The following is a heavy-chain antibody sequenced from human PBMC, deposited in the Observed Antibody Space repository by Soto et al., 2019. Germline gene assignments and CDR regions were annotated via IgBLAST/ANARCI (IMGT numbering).Heavy chain of an antibody. Sequence: GESLKISCKGSGYSFTSYWISWVRQMPGKGLEWMGRIDPSDSYTNYSPSFQGHVTISADKSISTAYLQWSSLRASDTAMYYCARPTGTDPYYYYYGMDVWGQGTTVTVSS. CDR2: IDPSDSYT. D-gene: IGHD1-7*01. CDR3: ARPTGTDPYYYYYGMDV. V-gene: IGHV5-10-1*01. J-gene: IGHJ6*02. CDR1: GYSFTSYW.